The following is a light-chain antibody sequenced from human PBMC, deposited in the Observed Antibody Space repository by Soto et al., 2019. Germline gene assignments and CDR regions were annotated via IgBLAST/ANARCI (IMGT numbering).Light chain of an antibody. V-gene: IGKV3-20*01. CDR3: HQYAASPLT. Sequence: EIVLTQSPGTPSLSPGESTTLSCRASQSVGRNFLAWYQQKPGRAPRLLIHGASYRATGIPDRFSGSGSETDFTLTISRLEPEDSAVYYCHQYAASPLTFGGGTKVEIK. CDR2: GAS. J-gene: IGKJ4*01. CDR1: QSVGRNF.